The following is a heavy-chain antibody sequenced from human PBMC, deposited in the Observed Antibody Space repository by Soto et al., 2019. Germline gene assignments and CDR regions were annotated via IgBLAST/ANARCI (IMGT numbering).Heavy chain of an antibody. Sequence: ASVKVSCKASGYTFTGYYMHWVRQAPGQGLEWMGWINPNSGGTNYAQKFQGRVTTTRDTSISTAYMELSRLRSDDTAVYYCATASLWFGELLPYYYGMDVWGQGTTVTVSS. V-gene: IGHV1-2*02. CDR1: GYTFTGYY. CDR3: ATASLWFGELLPYYYGMDV. D-gene: IGHD3-10*01. CDR2: INPNSGGT. J-gene: IGHJ6*02.